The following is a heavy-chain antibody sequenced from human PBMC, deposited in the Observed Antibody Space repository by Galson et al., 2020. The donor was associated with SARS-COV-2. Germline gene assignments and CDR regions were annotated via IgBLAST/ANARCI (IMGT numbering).Heavy chain of an antibody. D-gene: IGHD4-17*01. V-gene: IGHV3-33*01. CDR3: ARDYYGGNPLGYFQR. CDR1: GFTFSSYG. CDR2: IWYDGSNK. Sequence: GGSLRLSCAASGFTFSSYGMHWVRQAPGKGLEWVAVIWYDGSNKYYADSVKGRFTISRDNSKNTLYLQMNSLRAEDTAVYYCARDYYGGNPLGYFQRWGQGTLVSVSS. J-gene: IGHJ1*01.